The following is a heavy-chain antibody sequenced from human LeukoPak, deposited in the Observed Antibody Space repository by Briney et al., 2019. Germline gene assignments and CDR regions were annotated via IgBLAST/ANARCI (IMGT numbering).Heavy chain of an antibody. CDR1: GDSFSSNSAA. CDR2: TYYNSKWYN. J-gene: IGHJ4*02. Sequence: SQTLSLTCAISGDSFSSNSAAWYWIRQSPSRGLGWLGRTYYNSKWYNDYAVSVKSRITINPDTSKNQFSLHLNSVTPEDTAVYYCAGDSSARPLEYWGQGTLVTVSS. CDR3: AGDSSARPLEY. D-gene: IGHD6-6*01. V-gene: IGHV6-1*01.